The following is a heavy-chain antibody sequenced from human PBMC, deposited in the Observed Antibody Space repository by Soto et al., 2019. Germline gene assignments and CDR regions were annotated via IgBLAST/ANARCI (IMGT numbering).Heavy chain of an antibody. CDR1: GYSFTIYW. V-gene: IGHV5-10-1*01. J-gene: IGHJ6*02. D-gene: IGHD3-22*01. Sequence: GESLKISCKGSGYSFTIYWISWVRQMPGKGLEWMGRIDPSDSYTNYSPSFQGHVTISADKSISTAYLQWSSLKASDTAMYYCARPSYYYDSSGYYLYYGMDVWGQGTTVTVS. CDR2: IDPSDSYT. CDR3: ARPSYYYDSSGYYLYYGMDV.